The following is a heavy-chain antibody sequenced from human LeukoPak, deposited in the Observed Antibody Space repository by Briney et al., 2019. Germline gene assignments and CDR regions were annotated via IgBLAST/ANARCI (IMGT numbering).Heavy chain of an antibody. D-gene: IGHD6-13*01. V-gene: IGHV3-23*01. CDR1: GFTLSTYA. J-gene: IGHJ5*02. CDR3: AKSPRSAADNWFDP. Sequence: GGSLRLSCADSGFTLSTYAMNWVRQAPGKGLEWVSGISAGGGSTYYADSVKGRFTISRDNSKNTLYLRMNSLTVEDTAVYYCAKSPRSAADNWFDPWGQGTLVTVSS. CDR2: ISAGGGST.